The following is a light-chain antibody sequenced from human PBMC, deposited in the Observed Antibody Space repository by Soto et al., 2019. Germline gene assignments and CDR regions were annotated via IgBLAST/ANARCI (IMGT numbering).Light chain of an antibody. CDR1: QSVSNNY. CDR2: GAS. CDR3: QQYGSSGT. V-gene: IGKV3-20*01. J-gene: IGKJ1*01. Sequence: IVLTQSPGTLSLSPGERATLSCRASQSVSNNYLAWYQQKPGQAPRLLIYGASNRATGIPDRFSGSGSGTDFTLTISRLEPEDFAVYYCQQYGSSGTFGQGTTGDIK.